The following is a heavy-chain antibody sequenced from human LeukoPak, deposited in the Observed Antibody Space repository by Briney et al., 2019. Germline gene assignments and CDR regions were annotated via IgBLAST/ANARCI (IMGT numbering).Heavy chain of an antibody. J-gene: IGHJ5*02. CDR2: IYYSGST. Sequence: SSETLSLTCTASGGSISSYYWSWIRQPPGKGLEWIGYIYYSGSTNYNPSLKSRVTISVDTSKNQFSLKLSSVTAADTAVYYCARDRAARPYNWFDPWGQGTLVTVSS. CDR3: ARDRAARPYNWFDP. CDR1: GGSISSYY. D-gene: IGHD6-6*01. V-gene: IGHV4-59*12.